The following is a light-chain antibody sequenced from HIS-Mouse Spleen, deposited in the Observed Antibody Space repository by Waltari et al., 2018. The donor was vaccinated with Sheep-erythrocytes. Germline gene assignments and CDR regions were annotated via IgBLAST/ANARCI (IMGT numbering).Light chain of an antibody. J-gene: IGKJ1*01. CDR3: QQFNNYPRT. CDR1: QGISSA. Sequence: IQLTQSPSSLSASVGDRVTITCRASQGISSALALYQQTPGKAPKLLIYDASSLESGVPSRFSGSGSETDFTLTISSLQPEDFATYYCQQFNNYPRTFGQGTKVEIK. V-gene: IGKV1D-13*01. CDR2: DAS.